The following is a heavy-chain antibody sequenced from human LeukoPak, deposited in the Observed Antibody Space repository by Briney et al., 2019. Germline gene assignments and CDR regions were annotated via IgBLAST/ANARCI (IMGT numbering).Heavy chain of an antibody. V-gene: IGHV4-34*01. CDR3: AGGLEEGSRRT. CDR1: GVTFSGYY. J-gene: IGHJ5*02. CDR2: INHSGST. Sequence: PSETLSLTCAVCGVTFSGYYWSWVRQPPGKGLEWLGVINHSGSTNYNASLMKRSTITLDTTKKQFSLKQSSGTTADNAVYYCAGGLEEGSRRTWGQGALISVSP. D-gene: IGHD2-15*01.